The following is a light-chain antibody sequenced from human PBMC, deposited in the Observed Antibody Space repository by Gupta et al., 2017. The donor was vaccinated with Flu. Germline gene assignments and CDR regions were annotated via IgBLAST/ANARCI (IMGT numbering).Light chain of an antibody. V-gene: IGKV3-11*01. Sequence: VLTQSPATLSLSPGERATLSCRASQSVSSYLAWYKQKPGQAPRLLIYDASNRATGIPARFSGSGSETDFTLTISSLEPEDFAVYDCQQRCNWLTFGGGTKVEIK. J-gene: IGKJ4*01. CDR3: QQRCNWLT. CDR2: DAS. CDR1: QSVSSY.